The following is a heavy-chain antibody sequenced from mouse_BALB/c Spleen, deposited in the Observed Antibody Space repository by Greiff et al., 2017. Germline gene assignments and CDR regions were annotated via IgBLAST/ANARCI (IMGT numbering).Heavy chain of an antibody. J-gene: IGHJ3*01. D-gene: IGHD2-4*01. CDR1: GDSITSGY. CDR2: ISYSGST. V-gene: IGHV3-8*02. CDR3: AWYDYGDSWFAY. Sequence: EVQLQQSGPSLVKPSQTLSLTCSVTGDSITSGYWNWIRKFPGNKLEYMGYISYSGSTYYNPSLKSRISITRDTSKNQYYLQLNSVTTEDTATYYCAWYDYGDSWFAYWGQGTLVTVSA.